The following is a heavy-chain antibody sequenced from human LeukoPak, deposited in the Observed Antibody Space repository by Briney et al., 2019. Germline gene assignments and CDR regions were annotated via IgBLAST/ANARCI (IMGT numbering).Heavy chain of an antibody. Sequence: SETLSLTCTVSAGSISSYYWIWIRQPPGKGLEWIGYIYYSGSTNYNPSLKSRVTISLDTSKNQFSLKLSSVTAADTAVYCCARYGSGSSIDYWGQGTLVTVSS. CDR2: IYYSGST. J-gene: IGHJ4*02. D-gene: IGHD3-10*01. CDR3: ARYGSGSSIDY. V-gene: IGHV4-59*01. CDR1: AGSISSYY.